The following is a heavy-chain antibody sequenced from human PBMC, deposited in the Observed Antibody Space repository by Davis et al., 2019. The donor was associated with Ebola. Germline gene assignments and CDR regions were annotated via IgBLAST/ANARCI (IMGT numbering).Heavy chain of an antibody. J-gene: IGHJ4*02. V-gene: IGHV3-21*01. CDR2: ISSSSSYI. D-gene: IGHD2-15*01. CDR3: ARAPHVYCSGGSCYSGYFDY. CDR1: GFTFSSYG. Sequence: PGGSLRLSCAASGFTFSSYGMHWVRQAPGKGLEWVSSISSSSSYIYYADSVKGRFTISRDNAKNSLYLQMNSMRAEDTAVYYCARAPHVYCSGGSCYSGYFDYWGQGTLVTVSS.